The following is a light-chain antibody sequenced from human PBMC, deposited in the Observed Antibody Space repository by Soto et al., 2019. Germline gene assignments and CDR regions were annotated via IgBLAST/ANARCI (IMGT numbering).Light chain of an antibody. Sequence: DIQMTQSPSTLSASVGERVTITCRASQSISTYLNWYQQKLGKAPTLLIYAASSLQSGVPSRFSGGGSGTDFTLTISSLQPEDFATYFCQQCYSSPRTFGQGTKVEIK. V-gene: IGKV1-39*01. CDR2: AAS. J-gene: IGKJ1*01. CDR3: QQCYSSPRT. CDR1: QSISTY.